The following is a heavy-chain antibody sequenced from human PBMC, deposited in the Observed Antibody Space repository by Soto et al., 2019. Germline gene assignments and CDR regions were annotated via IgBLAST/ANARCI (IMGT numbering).Heavy chain of an antibody. Sequence: GGSLRLSCAASGSTFSSYGMHWVRQAPGKGLEWVAVISYDGSNKYYADSVKGRFTISRDNSKNTLYLQMNSLRAEDTAVYYCAKDYDYVWGSYRFFGMDVWGQGTTVTVSS. CDR3: AKDYDYVWGSYRFFGMDV. CDR1: GSTFSSYG. V-gene: IGHV3-30*18. D-gene: IGHD3-16*02. CDR2: ISYDGSNK. J-gene: IGHJ6*02.